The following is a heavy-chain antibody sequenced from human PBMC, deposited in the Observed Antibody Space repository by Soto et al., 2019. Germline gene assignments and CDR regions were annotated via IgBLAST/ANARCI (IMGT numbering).Heavy chain of an antibody. CDR1: GFTFSSYS. CDR3: AITMVRGEGRHYYYMDV. V-gene: IGHV3-21*01. D-gene: IGHD3-10*01. Sequence: GGSLRLSCAASGFTFSSYSMNWVRQAPGKGLEWVSSISSSSSYIYYADSVKGRFTISRDNAKNSLYLQMNSLRAEDTAVYYCAITMVRGEGRHYYYMDVWGKGTTVPVSS. CDR2: ISSSSSYI. J-gene: IGHJ6*03.